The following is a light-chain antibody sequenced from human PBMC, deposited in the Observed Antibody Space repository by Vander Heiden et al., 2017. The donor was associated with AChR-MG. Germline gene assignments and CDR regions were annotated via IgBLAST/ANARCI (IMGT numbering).Light chain of an antibody. V-gene: IGLV3-1*01. CDR2: QGT. Sequence: SYELTQPPSVSVSPGQTAIITCSGDRWGDKYACWYQQRPGQSPVLVIYQGTKRPSGIPERFSGSNSGNTATLTISGTQAMDEADYYCQAWDSSTSVFGGGTKLTVL. CDR3: QAWDSSTSV. CDR1: RWGDKY. J-gene: IGLJ3*02.